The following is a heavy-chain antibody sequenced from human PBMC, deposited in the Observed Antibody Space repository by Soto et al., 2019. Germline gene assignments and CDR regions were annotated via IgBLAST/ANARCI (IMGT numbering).Heavy chain of an antibody. J-gene: IGHJ4*02. CDR3: ARGSTLYSSGWPNFDY. CDR2: IYYSGST. CDR1: GGSISSGDYY. V-gene: IGHV4-30-4*01. Sequence: SETLSLTCTVSGGSISSGDYYWSWIRQPPGKGLEWIGYIYYSGSTFYNPSLKNRVTISLDTSKNQFSLNLSSVTAADTAVYYCARGSTLYSSGWPNFDYWGQGTLVTVSS. D-gene: IGHD6-19*01.